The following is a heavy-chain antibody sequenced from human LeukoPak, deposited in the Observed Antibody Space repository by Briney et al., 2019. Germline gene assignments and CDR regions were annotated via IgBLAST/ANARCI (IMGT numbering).Heavy chain of an antibody. CDR2: ISSSSSYI. CDR1: GFTFSSNS. CDR3: ARPKVPEYSSALFFDY. Sequence: PGGSLRLSCAASGFTFSSNSMNWVRQAPGKGLEWVSSISSSSSYIYYADSVKGRFTISRDNAKNSLYLQMNSLRAEDTAVYYCARPKVPEYSSALFFDYWGQGTLVTVSS. D-gene: IGHD6-19*01. J-gene: IGHJ4*02. V-gene: IGHV3-21*01.